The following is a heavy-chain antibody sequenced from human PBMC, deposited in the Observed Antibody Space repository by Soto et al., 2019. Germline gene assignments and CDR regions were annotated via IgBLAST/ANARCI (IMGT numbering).Heavy chain of an antibody. V-gene: IGHV3-30-3*01. J-gene: IGHJ6*02. Sequence: PGGSLRLSCAASGFTFSSYAMHWVRQAPGKGLEWVAVISYDGSNKYYADSVKGRFTISRDNSKNTLYLQMNSLRAEDTAVYYCAGFSRDLPYYGMDVWGQGTTVTVSS. CDR2: ISYDGSNK. CDR1: GFTFSSYA. CDR3: AGFSRDLPYYGMDV.